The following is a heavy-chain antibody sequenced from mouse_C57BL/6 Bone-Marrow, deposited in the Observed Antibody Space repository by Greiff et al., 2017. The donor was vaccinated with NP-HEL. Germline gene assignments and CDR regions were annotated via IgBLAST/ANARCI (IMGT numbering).Heavy chain of an antibody. D-gene: IGHD1-1*01. J-gene: IGHJ4*01. CDR1: GFTFSSYG. Sequence: EVKLQESGGDLVKPGGSLKLSCAASGFTFSSYGMSWVRQTPDKRLEWVATISSGGSYTYYPDSVKGRFTISRDNAKNTLYLQRSSLKSEDTAMYYCAKNYYGSSYRDAMDYWGQGTSVTVSS. CDR3: AKNYYGSSYRDAMDY. CDR2: ISSGGSYT. V-gene: IGHV5-6*01.